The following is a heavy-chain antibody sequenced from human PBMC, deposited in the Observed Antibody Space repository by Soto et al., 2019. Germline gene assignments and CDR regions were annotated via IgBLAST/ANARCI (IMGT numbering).Heavy chain of an antibody. CDR3: ARDGRRYCSSTSCYAYYYYGMDV. CDR1: GYTFTSYG. D-gene: IGHD2-2*01. J-gene: IGHJ6*02. V-gene: IGHV1-18*04. Sequence: ASVKVSCKASGYTFTSYGISWVRQAPGQGLEWMGWISAYNGNTNYAQKLQGRVTMTTDTSTSTAYMELRSLRSDDTAVYYCARDGRRYCSSTSCYAYYYYGMDVWGQGTTVTVSS. CDR2: ISAYNGNT.